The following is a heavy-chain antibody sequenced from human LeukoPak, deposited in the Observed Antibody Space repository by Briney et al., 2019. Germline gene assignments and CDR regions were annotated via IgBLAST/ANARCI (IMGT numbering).Heavy chain of an antibody. CDR2: ISGSGGST. Sequence: PGVSLRLSCAASGFTFSSYAMSWVRQAPGKGLEWVSAISGSGGSTYYADSVKGRFTISRDNSKNTLYLQMNSLRAEDTAVYYCAKTVTTTWVGTNYYYGMDVWGQGTTVTVSS. CDR3: AKTVTTTWVGTNYYYGMDV. D-gene: IGHD4-17*01. V-gene: IGHV3-23*01. J-gene: IGHJ6*02. CDR1: GFTFSSYA.